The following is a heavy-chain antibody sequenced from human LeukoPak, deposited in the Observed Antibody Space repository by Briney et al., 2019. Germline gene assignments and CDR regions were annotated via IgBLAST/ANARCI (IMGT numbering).Heavy chain of an antibody. CDR3: ARAVPRDGSGSSPFDY. CDR1: GFTFSSYA. CDR2: ISGSGGST. V-gene: IGHV3-23*01. D-gene: IGHD3-10*01. J-gene: IGHJ4*02. Sequence: GGSLRLFCAASGFTFSSYAMSWVRQAPGKGLEWVSAISGSGGSTYYADSVKGRFTISRDNSKNTLYLQMNSLRAEDTAVYYCARAVPRDGSGSSPFDYWGQGTLVTVSS.